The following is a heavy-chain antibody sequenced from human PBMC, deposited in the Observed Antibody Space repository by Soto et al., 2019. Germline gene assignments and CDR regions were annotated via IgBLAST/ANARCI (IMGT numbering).Heavy chain of an antibody. CDR2: IVVGSGNT. V-gene: IGHV1-58*01. CDR1: GFTFTSSA. D-gene: IGHD3-10*02. J-gene: IGHJ6*02. CDR3: AVDFVQYYNCMDV. Sequence: QMQLVQSGPEVKKPGTSVKVSCKASGFTFTSSAVQWVRQARGQRLEWIGWIVVGSGNTNNAQKFQERVTITRDLSTSTAYMELSSLRSEDTVVYYCAVDFVQYYNCMDVWGQGTTVTVSS.